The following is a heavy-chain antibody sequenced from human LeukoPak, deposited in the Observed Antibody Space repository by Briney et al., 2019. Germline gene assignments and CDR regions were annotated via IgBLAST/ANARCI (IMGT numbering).Heavy chain of an antibody. CDR1: GYTFTGNY. J-gene: IGHJ6*02. CDR3: AKYVSARGPPYALAV. Sequence: ASVKVSCKASGYTFTGNYMHWVRQAPGQGLEWMGWINPNSGGTKYEQKFQGRVTMTSDTSISTAYMELSRLRSDDTAVYYCAKYVSARGPPYALAVWGQGTTVTVSS. D-gene: IGHD2/OR15-2a*01. CDR2: INPNSGGT. V-gene: IGHV1-2*02.